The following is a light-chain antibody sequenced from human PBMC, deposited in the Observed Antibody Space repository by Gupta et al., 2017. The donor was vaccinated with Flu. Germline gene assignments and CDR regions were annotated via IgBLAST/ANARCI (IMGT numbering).Light chain of an antibody. J-gene: IGLJ2*01. CDR2: EDK. Sequence: FMLTQPHSVSESPGKTVIISCTRSGGSIATDYVQWYQQRPGSAPTTVIYEDKQRPSGVPDRFSGSIDSSSNSASLTISGLKTEDEADYYCQSYDSSTVVFGGGTKLTVL. CDR1: GGSIATDY. V-gene: IGLV6-57*03. CDR3: QSYDSSTVV.